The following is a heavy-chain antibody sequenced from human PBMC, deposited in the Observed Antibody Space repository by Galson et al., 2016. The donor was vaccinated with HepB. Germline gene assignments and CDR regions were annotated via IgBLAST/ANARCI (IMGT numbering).Heavy chain of an antibody. J-gene: IGHJ6*03. V-gene: IGHV7-4-1*01. CDR3: ATSGEDSTSWDYYFYMGV. CDR1: GYTFTNYP. D-gene: IGHD6-6*01. Sequence: SVKVSCKASGYTFTNYPMNWVRQAPGQGLEWMGWINTNTGNPTYAQGFTGRFVFSLDTSVNTAYLQIDSLKAEDTAVYYCATSGEDSTSWDYYFYMGVWGKGTTVTVSS. CDR2: INTNTGNP.